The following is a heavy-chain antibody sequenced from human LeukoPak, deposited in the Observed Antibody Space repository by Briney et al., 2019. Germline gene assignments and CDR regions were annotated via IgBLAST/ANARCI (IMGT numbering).Heavy chain of an antibody. CDR1: GGSISTYY. V-gene: IGHV4-59*01. Sequence: SETLSLTCTVSGGSISTYYWSWIRQPPGKGLEWIWYIYYSGSTNYNPSLKSRVTISIDTSKNQFSLKVRSVTAADTAVYYCARELSNGLWYFAYWGQGTLVTVSS. D-gene: IGHD2-15*01. CDR3: ARELSNGLWYFAY. J-gene: IGHJ4*02. CDR2: IYYSGST.